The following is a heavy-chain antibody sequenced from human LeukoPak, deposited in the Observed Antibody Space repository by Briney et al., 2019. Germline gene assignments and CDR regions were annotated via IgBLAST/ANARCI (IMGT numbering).Heavy chain of an antibody. CDR3: ASQTSAKGFDY. V-gene: IGHV3-7*03. CDR1: GLTYSTYW. Sequence: GGSLRLSCAPSGLTYSTYWMMWARQAPRKGLEWVANIKSDGSEKNFVDSVRGRFTISRDNAKNSLYLQMNSLRAEDTAVYYCASQTSAKGFDYWGQGTLVTVSS. D-gene: IGHD2-2*01. J-gene: IGHJ4*02. CDR2: IKSDGSEK.